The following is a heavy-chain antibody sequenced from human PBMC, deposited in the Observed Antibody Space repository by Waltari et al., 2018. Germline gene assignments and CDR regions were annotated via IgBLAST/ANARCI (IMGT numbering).Heavy chain of an antibody. CDR3: ARGREVGALTGSAFDI. Sequence: QVQLQQWGAGLLKPSETLSLTCAVYGGSFSGYYWSWIRQPPGKGLEWIGEINHSGSTNYNPSRKSRVTISVDTSNNQFSLKLSSVTAADTAVYYCARGREVGALTGSAFDIWGQGTMVTVSS. V-gene: IGHV4-34*01. CDR1: GGSFSGYY. D-gene: IGHD1-26*01. J-gene: IGHJ3*02. CDR2: INHSGST.